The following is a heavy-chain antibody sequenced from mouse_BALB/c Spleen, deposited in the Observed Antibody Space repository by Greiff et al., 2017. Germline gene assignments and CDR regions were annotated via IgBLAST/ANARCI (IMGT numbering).Heavy chain of an antibody. Sequence: DVHLVESGTVLARPGASVKMSCKASGYSFTSYWMHWVKQRPGQGLEWIGAIYPGNSDTSYNQKFKGKAKLTAVTSASTAYMELSSLTNEDSAVYYCTRSYYGRYFDVWGAGTTVTVSS. CDR2: IYPGNSDT. D-gene: IGHD2-10*01. CDR1: GYSFTSYW. V-gene: IGHV1-5*01. J-gene: IGHJ1*01. CDR3: TRSYYGRYFDV.